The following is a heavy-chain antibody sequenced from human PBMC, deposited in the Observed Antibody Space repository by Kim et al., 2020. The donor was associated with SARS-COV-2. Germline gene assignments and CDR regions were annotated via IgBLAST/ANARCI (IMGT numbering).Heavy chain of an antibody. V-gene: IGHV3-11*01. Sequence: GGSLRLSCAASGFTFSDYYMSWIRQAPGKGLEWVSYISSSGSTIYYADSVKGRFTISRDNAKNSLYLQMNSLRAEDTAVYYCANAHPYYYDSSGYYPFDYWGQGPLVTVSS. D-gene: IGHD3-22*01. CDR2: ISSSGSTI. CDR3: ANAHPYYYDSSGYYPFDY. CDR1: GFTFSDYY. J-gene: IGHJ4*02.